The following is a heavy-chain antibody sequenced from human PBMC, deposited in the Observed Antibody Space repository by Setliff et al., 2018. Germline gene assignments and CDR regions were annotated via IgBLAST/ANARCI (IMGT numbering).Heavy chain of an antibody. V-gene: IGHV4-38-2*01. CDR1: GFSIISNYY. D-gene: IGHD5-18*01. CDR3: ARLDTNTYATFDD. CDR2: VLHSGRT. J-gene: IGHJ4*02. Sequence: KTSETLSLTCAVSGFSIISNYYWAWIRQPPGKGLEWIGSVLHSGRTPYNPSLKSRVTISADTSKNQFSLKLPSVTAADTAVYYCARLDTNTYATFDDWGQGTRVTVSS.